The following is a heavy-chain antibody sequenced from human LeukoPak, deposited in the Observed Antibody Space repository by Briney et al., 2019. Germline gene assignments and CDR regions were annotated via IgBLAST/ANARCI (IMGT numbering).Heavy chain of an antibody. V-gene: IGHV1-2*02. D-gene: IGHD1-1*01. CDR2: INPNSGGT. CDR1: GYTFTGYY. CDR3: ARSTRYNWNDDY. J-gene: IGHJ4*02. Sequence: ASVKVSCKASGYTFTGYYMHWVRQTPGQGLEWMGWINPNSGGTNYAQKFQGRVTMTRDTSISTAYMELSRLRSDDTAVYYCARSTRYNWNDDYWGQGTLVTVSS.